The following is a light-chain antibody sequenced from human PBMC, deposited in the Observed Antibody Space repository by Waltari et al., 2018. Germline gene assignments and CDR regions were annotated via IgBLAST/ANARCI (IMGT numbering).Light chain of an antibody. V-gene: IGKV1-27*01. CDR3: HKYDTDPWT. J-gene: IGKJ1*01. CDR1: RGISNY. Sequence: DIQMTQSPSSLSASVGDRVTVTCRTSRGISNYLAWYQQKPGKVTKLLIYAASTLQSGVPSRFSGSGSGTDFTLTISNLQPEDVATYYCHKYDTDPWTFGQGTKVDIK. CDR2: AAS.